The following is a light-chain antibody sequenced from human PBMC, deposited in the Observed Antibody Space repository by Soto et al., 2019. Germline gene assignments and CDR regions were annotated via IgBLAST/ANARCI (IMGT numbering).Light chain of an antibody. V-gene: IGLV2-18*02. CDR3: GSFTRSNTFF. J-gene: IGLJ2*01. Sequence: QSALTQPPSVSGSPGQSVTISCTGTSSDIGANNRVSWHQQSPGTAPKLMIYEVSSRPSGVPDRFSGSKSGNTASLTISGLQAEDEADYYCGSFTRSNTFFFGGGTKLTVL. CDR2: EVS. CDR1: SSDIGANNR.